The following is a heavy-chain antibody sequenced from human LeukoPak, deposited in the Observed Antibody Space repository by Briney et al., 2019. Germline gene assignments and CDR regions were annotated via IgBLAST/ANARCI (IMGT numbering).Heavy chain of an antibody. D-gene: IGHD1-26*01. J-gene: IGHJ4*02. CDR1: GDSVSSNIAA. CDR3: ARDVSPGADY. V-gene: IGHV6-1*01. CDR2: TYYRSKWTF. Sequence: SQTLSLTCAISGDSVSSNIAAWNWFRQSPSRGLEWLGRTYYRSKWTFEYAVSVRGRISFNPDTSKNQVSLHLTSVTPQDTALYYCARDVSPGADYWGQGTLVTVSS.